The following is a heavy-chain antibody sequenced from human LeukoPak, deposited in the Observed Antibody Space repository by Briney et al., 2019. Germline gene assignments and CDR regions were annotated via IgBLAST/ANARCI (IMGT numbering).Heavy chain of an antibody. Sequence: SETLSLTCTVSGGSISSGDYYWSWIRQPPGKGLEWIGYIYYSGSTYYNPSLKSRVTISVDTSKNQFSLKLSSVTAADTAVYYCALSAPRQRGITIFGVVTGFDYWGQGTLVTVSS. CDR3: ALSAPRQRGITIFGVVTGFDY. D-gene: IGHD3-3*01. CDR1: GGSISSGDYY. V-gene: IGHV4-30-4*08. J-gene: IGHJ4*02. CDR2: IYYSGST.